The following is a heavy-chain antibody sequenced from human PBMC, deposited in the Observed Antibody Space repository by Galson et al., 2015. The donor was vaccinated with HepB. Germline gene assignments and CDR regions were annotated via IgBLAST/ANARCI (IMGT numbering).Heavy chain of an antibody. D-gene: IGHD3-10*01. CDR3: ARSGYGSGTYVDS. CDR1: GGSISSGGYY. J-gene: IGHJ4*02. V-gene: IGHV4-31*03. Sequence: TLSLTCTVSGGSISSGGYYCSWIRQHPGKGLEWIGYIYYSGSTYYNPSLRSRVTISVDTSKNQFSLKLSSVTAADTAAYYCARSGYGSGTYVDSWGQGTLVTVSS. CDR2: IYYSGST.